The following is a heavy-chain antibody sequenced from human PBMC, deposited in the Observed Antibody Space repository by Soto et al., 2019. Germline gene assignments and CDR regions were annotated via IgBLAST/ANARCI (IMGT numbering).Heavy chain of an antibody. J-gene: IGHJ5*01. CDR2: INHSGST. V-gene: IGHV4-34*01. Sequence: QVQLQQWGAGLLKPSETLSLTCAVYGGSFSGYYWSWIRQPPGKGLEWIGEINHSGSTNYNPSLKSRVTICVDASKNQFSLNLSSVTAADTAVYYCARGLYDILTGYYSPPMGFDPWGQGTLVTVS. D-gene: IGHD3-9*01. CDR1: GGSFSGYY. CDR3: ARGLYDILTGYYSPPMGFDP.